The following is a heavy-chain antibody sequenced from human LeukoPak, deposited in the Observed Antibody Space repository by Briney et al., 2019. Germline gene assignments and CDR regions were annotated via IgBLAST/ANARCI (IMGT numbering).Heavy chain of an antibody. D-gene: IGHD3-16*02. J-gene: IGHJ3*02. CDR1: GFTVSSNY. CDR3: AGTYDYIWGSYRFGVFDI. V-gene: IGHV3-53*01. CDR2: IYSGGST. Sequence: PGGSLRLSCAASGFTVSSNYMSWVRQAPGKGLEWVSVIYSGGSTYYADSVKGRFTISRDNSKNTLYLQMNSLRAEDTAVYYCAGTYDYIWGSYRFGVFDIWGQGTMVTVSS.